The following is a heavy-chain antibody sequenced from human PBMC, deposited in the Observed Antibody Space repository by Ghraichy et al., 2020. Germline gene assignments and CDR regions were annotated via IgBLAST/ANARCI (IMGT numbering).Heavy chain of an antibody. CDR3: AHRLVTYYYDSSGYRLGGFDY. V-gene: IGHV2-5*02. Sequence: SGPTLVKPTQTLTLTCTFSGFSLSTSGVGVGWIRQPPGKALEWLALIYWDDDKRYSPSLKSRLTITKDTSKNQVVLTMTNMDPVDTATYYCAHRLVTYYYDSSGYRLGGFDYWGQGTLVTVSS. CDR2: IYWDDDK. CDR1: GFSLSTSGVG. D-gene: IGHD3-22*01. J-gene: IGHJ4*02.